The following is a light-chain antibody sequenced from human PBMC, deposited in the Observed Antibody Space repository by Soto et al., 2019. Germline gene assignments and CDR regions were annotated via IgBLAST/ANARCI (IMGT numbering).Light chain of an antibody. V-gene: IGLV2-8*01. CDR3: SSYAGRNNLV. Sequence: QSALTQPPSASGSPGQSVTISCTGTRSDVGGYNYVSWYQQYPGKAPQVMIYEVSKRPSGVPDRFSGSKSGNTASLTVSGLQAEDEADYYCSSYAGRNNLVFGGGTKLTVL. CDR1: RSDVGGYNY. J-gene: IGLJ3*02. CDR2: EVS.